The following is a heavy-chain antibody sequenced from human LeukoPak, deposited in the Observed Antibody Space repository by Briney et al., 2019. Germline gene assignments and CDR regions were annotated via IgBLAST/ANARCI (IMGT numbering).Heavy chain of an antibody. V-gene: IGHV3-7*01. CDR2: TKEDGSAK. J-gene: IGHJ4*02. Sequence: QPGESLRLSCAASEFIFSHYWMTWVRQAPGKGLEWVANTKEDGSAKYYVDSVKGRFTISRDNAQNSLYLQMNSLRAEDTAVYYCARSSRELGGYALWELMPPFDYWGQGTLVTVSS. CDR3: ARSSRELGGYALWELMPPFDY. D-gene: IGHD1-7*01. CDR1: EFIFSHYW.